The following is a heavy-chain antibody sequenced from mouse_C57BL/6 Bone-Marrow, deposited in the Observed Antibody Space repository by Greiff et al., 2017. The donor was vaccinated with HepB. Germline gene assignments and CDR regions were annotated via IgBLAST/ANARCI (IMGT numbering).Heavy chain of an antibody. V-gene: IGHV1-69*01. CDR2: IDPSDSYT. J-gene: IGHJ2*01. D-gene: IGHD1-1*01. CDR3: AREDYGSNYFDD. CDR1: GYTFTSYW. Sequence: QVQLQQSGAELVMPGASVKLSCKASGYTFTSYWMHWVKQRPGQGLEWIGEIDPSDSYTNYNQKFKGKSTLTVDKSSSTAYMQLSSLTSEDSAVYYCAREDYGSNYFDDWGQGTTLTVSS.